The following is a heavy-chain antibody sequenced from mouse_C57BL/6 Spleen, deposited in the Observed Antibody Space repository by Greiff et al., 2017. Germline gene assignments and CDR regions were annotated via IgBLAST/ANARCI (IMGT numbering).Heavy chain of an antibody. CDR2: INYDGSST. J-gene: IGHJ4*01. CDR3: ARVLDSSGYYYAMDY. Sequence: EVKLVASEGGLVQPGSSMKLSCTASGFTFSDYYMAWVRQVPDKGLEWVAYINYDGSSTYYLDSLKSRFIVSRDNAKNILYLQMSSLKSEDTATYYCARVLDSSGYYYAMDYWGQGTSVTVSS. D-gene: IGHD3-2*02. CDR1: GFTFSDYY. V-gene: IGHV5-16*01.